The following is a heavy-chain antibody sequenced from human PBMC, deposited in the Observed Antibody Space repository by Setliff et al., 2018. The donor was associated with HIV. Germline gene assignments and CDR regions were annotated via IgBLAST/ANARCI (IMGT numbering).Heavy chain of an antibody. V-gene: IGHV2-5*02. CDR1: GFSLSDRGEG. Sequence: GSGPTLVNPTQTLTLTCTFSGFSLSDRGEGVAWIRQPPGKALEWLADIYWDGDKFYSPSLKSRLTVTEDTSKNQVVLTMTNMDPVDTATYFCVHSKPPISHDYWGQGTLVTVSS. CDR3: VHSKPPISHDY. J-gene: IGHJ4*02. CDR2: IYWDGDK. D-gene: IGHD3-3*01.